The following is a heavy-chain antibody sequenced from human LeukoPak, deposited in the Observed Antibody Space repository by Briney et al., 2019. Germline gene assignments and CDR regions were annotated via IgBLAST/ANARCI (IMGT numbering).Heavy chain of an antibody. CDR3: TKEDM. CDR1: GFSFSTSS. J-gene: IGHJ3*01. CDR2: IKKDGSEE. Sequence: GGSLRLSCATSGFSFSTSSMNWVRQAPGKGLEWVAYIKKDGSEEKYVDSVKGRFTISRDNTKNSLYLQMGSLRVEDTAVYYCTKEDMWGQGTMVTVSS. V-gene: IGHV3-7*05.